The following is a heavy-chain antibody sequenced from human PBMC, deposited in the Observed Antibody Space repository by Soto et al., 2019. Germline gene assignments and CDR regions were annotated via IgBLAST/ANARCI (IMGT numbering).Heavy chain of an antibody. CDR3: AQARGGYSYRDFDS. Sequence: VQLVESGGASVQPGRSLRLSCAASGFNFDNFAMHWVRQAPWKGLEWVSGIGWNTGNIGYGDSVEVRFTISRDNAKKTLYVQMDSLRSEDTALYYCAQARGGYSYRDFDSWGQGTLVTVSS. CDR1: GFNFDNFA. D-gene: IGHD5-18*01. J-gene: IGHJ4*02. V-gene: IGHV3-9*01. CDR2: IGWNTGNI.